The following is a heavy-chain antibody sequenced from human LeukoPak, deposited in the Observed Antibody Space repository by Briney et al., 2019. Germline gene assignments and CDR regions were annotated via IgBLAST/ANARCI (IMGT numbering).Heavy chain of an antibody. CDR3: TSPGGDGYHPDY. CDR1: GFTFSDYY. D-gene: IGHD5-24*01. CDR2: ISGTSTYT. V-gene: IGHV3-11*06. J-gene: IGHJ4*02. Sequence: PGGSLRLSCAASGFTFSDYYTSWIRQAPGKGLEWVSYISGTSTYTNYADSVKGRFTISRDNAKNSLYLQMNSLKAEDTAVYYCTSPGGDGYHPDYWGQGTLVTVSS.